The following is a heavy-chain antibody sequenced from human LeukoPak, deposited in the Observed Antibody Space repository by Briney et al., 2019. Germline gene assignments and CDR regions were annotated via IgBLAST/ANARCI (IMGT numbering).Heavy chain of an antibody. D-gene: IGHD4-17*01. V-gene: IGHV1-2*04. Sequence: ASVKVSCKASGYTFTGYYMHWVRQAPGQGLEWMGWINPNSGGTNYAQKFQGWVTMTRDTSISTAYMELSRLRSDDTAVYYCARARYGEYWVPLGMDVWGKGTTVTVSS. CDR2: INPNSGGT. CDR3: ARARYGEYWVPLGMDV. J-gene: IGHJ6*04. CDR1: GYTFTGYY.